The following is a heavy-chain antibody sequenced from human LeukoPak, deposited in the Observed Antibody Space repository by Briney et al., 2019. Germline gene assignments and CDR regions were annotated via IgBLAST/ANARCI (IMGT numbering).Heavy chain of an antibody. Sequence: PSETLSLTCTVSGGSISSYYWSWIRQPPGKGLEWIGYTYYSGSTNYNPSLKSRVTISVDTSKNQFSLKLSSVTAADTAVYYCSSGWFGDYWGQGTLVTVSS. D-gene: IGHD6-19*01. CDR3: SSGWFGDY. CDR2: TYYSGST. J-gene: IGHJ4*02. V-gene: IGHV4-59*08. CDR1: GGSISSYY.